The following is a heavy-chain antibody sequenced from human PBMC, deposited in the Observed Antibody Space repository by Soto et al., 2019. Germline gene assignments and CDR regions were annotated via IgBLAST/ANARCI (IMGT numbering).Heavy chain of an antibody. D-gene: IGHD5-18*01. CDR2: IIPIFDTP. J-gene: IGHJ6*02. CDR1: GDTFSSYG. V-gene: IGHV1-69*01. Sequence: QVQLVQSGAEVKKPGSSVKVSCKASGDTFSSYGISWVRQAPGQGLEWMGGIIPIFDTPNYAQKFQGRVTITADESTSTAYMELSSLRSEDTAVYYCARDLDLDTAMVNDYYGMDVWGQGTTVTVSS. CDR3: ARDLDLDTAMVNDYYGMDV.